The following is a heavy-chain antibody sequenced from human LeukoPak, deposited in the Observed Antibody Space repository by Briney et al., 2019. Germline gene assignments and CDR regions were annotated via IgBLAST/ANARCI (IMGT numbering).Heavy chain of an antibody. CDR1: GFTFSSYE. Sequence: PGGSLRLSCAASGFTFSSYEMNWVRQAPGKGLEWVSYISSSGSTIYYADSVKGRFTISRDNAKNSLYLQMNSLRAEDTAVYYCARDRTSVITYYFDYWGQGTLVTVSS. J-gene: IGHJ4*02. V-gene: IGHV3-48*03. CDR2: ISSSGSTI. D-gene: IGHD3-16*01. CDR3: ARDRTSVITYYFDY.